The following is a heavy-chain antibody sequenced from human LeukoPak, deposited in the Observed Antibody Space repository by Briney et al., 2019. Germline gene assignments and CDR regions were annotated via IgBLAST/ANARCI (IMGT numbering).Heavy chain of an antibody. Sequence: SETLSLTCAVYGGSLSGYYWSWIRQPPGKGLEWIGEINHSGSTNYNPSLKSRVTISVDTSKNQFSLKLSSVTAADTAVYYCARGGGTPRHFWFDPWGQGTLVTVSS. CDR2: INHSGST. D-gene: IGHD3-16*01. CDR3: ARGGGTPRHFWFDP. V-gene: IGHV4-34*01. J-gene: IGHJ5*02. CDR1: GGSLSGYY.